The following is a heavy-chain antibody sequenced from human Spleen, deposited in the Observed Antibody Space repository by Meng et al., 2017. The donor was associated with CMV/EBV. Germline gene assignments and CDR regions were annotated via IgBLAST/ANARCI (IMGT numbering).Heavy chain of an antibody. Sequence: CTVSGGSISGSHYYWGWIRQPPGKGLEWIGSVYYSGTTYQNPSLKSRVTISVDTSKNQFSLKLSSVTAADTSLYYCARSEYYDSPFDYWGQGTLVTVSS. CDR2: VYYSGTT. CDR1: GGSISGSHYY. J-gene: IGHJ4*02. CDR3: ARSEYYDSPFDY. V-gene: IGHV4-39*01. D-gene: IGHD3-22*01.